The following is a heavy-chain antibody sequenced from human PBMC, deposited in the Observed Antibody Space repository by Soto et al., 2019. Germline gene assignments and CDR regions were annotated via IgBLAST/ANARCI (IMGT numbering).Heavy chain of an antibody. V-gene: IGHV4-59*08. CDR2: IYYTGTT. CDR3: ARLGGFYQSLDS. CDR1: GCSISSYY. J-gene: IGHJ5*01. D-gene: IGHD3-22*01. Sequence: SETLSLTCPVSGCSISSYYWSWIRQPPGKGLEWIGYIYYTGTTTYNPSIKSRVTISVDSSKNQFSLNLTSVSAADTAVYYCARLGGFYQSLDSWGQGTLVTVSS.